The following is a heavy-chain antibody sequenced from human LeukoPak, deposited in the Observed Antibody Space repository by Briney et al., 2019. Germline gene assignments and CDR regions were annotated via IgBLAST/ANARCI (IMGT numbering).Heavy chain of an antibody. CDR2: ISWNSGSI. J-gene: IGHJ4*02. V-gene: IGHV3-9*03. CDR1: GFTVSSNY. Sequence: GGSLRLSCAASGFTVSSNYMSWVRQAPGKGLEWVSGISWNSGSIGYADSVKGRFTISRDNAKNSLYLQMNSLRAEDMALYYCAKVGSNALKGIGEYYFDYWGQGTLVTVSS. CDR3: AKVGSNALKGIGEYYFDY. D-gene: IGHD2-8*01.